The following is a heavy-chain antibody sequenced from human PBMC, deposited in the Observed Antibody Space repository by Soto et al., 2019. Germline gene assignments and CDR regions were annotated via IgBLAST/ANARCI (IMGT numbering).Heavy chain of an antibody. Sequence: QVQLVQSGAEVKKPGSSVKVSCKAAGGSFASYAITWLRQAPGQGLEWMGGIIPLFNTTTYAQKFQDRVTITADEATNTAYMQLSSLRSEDTAVYYCARVYSYGSGTYFDYWGQGTLVIVSS. CDR1: GGSFASYA. CDR2: IIPLFNTT. CDR3: ARVYSYGSGTYFDY. V-gene: IGHV1-69*01. J-gene: IGHJ4*02. D-gene: IGHD3-10*01.